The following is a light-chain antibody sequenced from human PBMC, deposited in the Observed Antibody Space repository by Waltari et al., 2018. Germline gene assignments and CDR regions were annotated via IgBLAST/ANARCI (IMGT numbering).Light chain of an antibody. V-gene: IGKV1-39*01. CDR3: QQSYSTPQMYT. CDR1: HSISSY. Sequence: DIQMSQSPSSLSASVGDRVTITCRASHSISSYLNWYQQKPGKAPKLLIYAASSLQSGVPSRFSGSGSGTDFTLTISSLQPEDVATYYCQQSYSTPQMYTFGQGTKLEIK. J-gene: IGKJ2*01. CDR2: AAS.